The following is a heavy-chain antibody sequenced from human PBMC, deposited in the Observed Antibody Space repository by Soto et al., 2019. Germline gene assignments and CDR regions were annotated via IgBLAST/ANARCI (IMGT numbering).Heavy chain of an antibody. CDR2: IYYSGST. CDR1: GGSISSYY. Sequence: SETLSLTCTVSGGSISSYYWSWIRQPPGKGLEWIGYIYYSGSTNYNPSLKSRVTVSVDTSKNQFSLKLSSVTAADTAVYYCASADYSLHFDYWGQGTLVTVSS. CDR3: ASADYSLHFDY. D-gene: IGHD4-4*01. V-gene: IGHV4-59*01. J-gene: IGHJ4*02.